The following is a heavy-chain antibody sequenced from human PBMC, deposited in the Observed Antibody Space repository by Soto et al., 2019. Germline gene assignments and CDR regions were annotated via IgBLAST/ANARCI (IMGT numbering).Heavy chain of an antibody. CDR2: ISGSGGGT. D-gene: IGHD1-1*01. J-gene: IGHJ4*02. CDR1: GFTFISYA. CDR3: AKFGMATTKRSPPYYIDY. V-gene: IGHV3-23*01. Sequence: QPGGSLRLSCAASGFTFISYAMSWVRQAPGKGLEWVSSISGSGGGTYYADSVKGRFTFSRDNSKNTLYLQMNSLRAEDTAVYYCAKFGMATTKRSPPYYIDYWGQGALVTVSS.